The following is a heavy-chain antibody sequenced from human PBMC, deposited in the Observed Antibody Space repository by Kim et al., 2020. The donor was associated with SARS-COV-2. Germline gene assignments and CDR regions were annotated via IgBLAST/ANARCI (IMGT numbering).Heavy chain of an antibody. CDR2: ISYDGSNK. CDR1: GFTFSSYA. Sequence: GGSLRLSCAASGFTFSSYAMHWVRQAPGKGLEWVAVISYDGSNKYYADSVKGRFTISRDNSKNTLYLQMNSLRAEDTAVYYCARDFPDIVVVPGDYWGQGALVTVSS. J-gene: IGHJ4*02. CDR3: ARDFPDIVVVPGDY. V-gene: IGHV3-30*04. D-gene: IGHD2-2*01.